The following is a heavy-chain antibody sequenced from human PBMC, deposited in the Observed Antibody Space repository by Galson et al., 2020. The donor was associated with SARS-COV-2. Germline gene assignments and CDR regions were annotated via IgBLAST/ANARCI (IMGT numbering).Heavy chain of an antibody. Sequence: GESLKISCTGSGYIFTNYWIGWVRQMPGKGLEWMGIMYPGDSDTRYSTSFQGQVTMSADKSNSTAYLRWSSLKASDTAMYYCTTTYCSSGSCYMGFGYWGQGTLVTVSS. CDR2: MYPGDSDT. V-gene: IGHV5-51*01. J-gene: IGHJ4*01. D-gene: IGHD3-22*01. CDR1: GYIFTNYW. CDR3: TTTYCSSGSCYMGFGY.